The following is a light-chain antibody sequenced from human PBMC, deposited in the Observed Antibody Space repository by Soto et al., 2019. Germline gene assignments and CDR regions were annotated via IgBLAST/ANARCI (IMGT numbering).Light chain of an antibody. CDR3: QHYNNMGT. V-gene: IGKV1-5*03. CDR1: ESVSPW. J-gene: IGKJ1*01. CDR2: MAS. Sequence: DIQMTQSPSTLSASVGDRVTITCRASESVSPWLAWYQQKPGKAPRVLIYMASTLESGVPSRFSGSGSGTEFTLTISSLQPDDFATYYCQHYNNMGTFGQGTKVE.